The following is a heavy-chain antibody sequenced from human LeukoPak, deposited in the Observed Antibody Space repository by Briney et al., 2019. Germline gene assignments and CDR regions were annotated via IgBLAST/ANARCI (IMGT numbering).Heavy chain of an antibody. J-gene: IGHJ4*02. V-gene: IGHV3-23*01. CDR3: AKSTVRMAAAGDFDY. CDR2: IGTTGTST. Sequence: GGSLRLSCAASGITFSNYAMSWVRLAPGRGLEWVSGIGTTGTSTYYADSVKGRFTISRDNSWNTLYLQMNSLRAGDTAVYYCAKSTVRMAAAGDFDYWGQGTLVTVSS. CDR1: GITFSNYA. D-gene: IGHD6-13*01.